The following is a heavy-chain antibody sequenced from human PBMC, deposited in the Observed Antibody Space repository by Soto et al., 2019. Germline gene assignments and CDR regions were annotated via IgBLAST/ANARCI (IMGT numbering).Heavy chain of an antibody. J-gene: IGHJ4*02. CDR2: SYYSGTT. CDR3: ARGRGYSYGPYYFDY. Sequence: QVPLQESGPGLVKPSQTLSLTCTVSGGSISSEGYYWSWFSQLPGKGLEWIGDSYYSGTTYHNPSLRSRLTISGDASKNQCSLKLSSVTAADTALYYCARGRGYSYGPYYFDYWGQGTLVTVSS. D-gene: IGHD5-18*01. V-gene: IGHV4-31*03. CDR1: GGSISSEGYY.